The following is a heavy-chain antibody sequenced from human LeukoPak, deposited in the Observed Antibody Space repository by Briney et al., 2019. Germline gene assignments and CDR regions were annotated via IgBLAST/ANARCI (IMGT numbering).Heavy chain of an antibody. V-gene: IGHV4-4*07. Sequence: PSETLSLTCTVSGGSISSYHWSWIRQPAGKGLEWIGRIYTSGSTNYNPSLKSRVTMSVDTSKNQFSLKLSSVTAADTAVYYCARGLTYYDFWSDLYYMDVWGKGTTVTVSS. CDR1: GGSISSYH. CDR3: ARGLTYYDFWSDLYYMDV. CDR2: IYTSGST. D-gene: IGHD3-3*01. J-gene: IGHJ6*03.